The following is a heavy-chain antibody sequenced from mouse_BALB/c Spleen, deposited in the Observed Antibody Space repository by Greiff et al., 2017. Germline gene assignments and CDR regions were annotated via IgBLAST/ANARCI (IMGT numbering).Heavy chain of an antibody. CDR3: ARPNSAWFAY. CDR2: IYPGDGDT. J-gene: IGHJ3*01. Sequence: VKLMESGAELVRPGSSVKISCKASGYAFSSYWMNWVKQRPGQGLEWIGQIYPGDGDTNYNGKFKGKATLTADKSSSTAYMQLSSLTSDDSAVYFCARPNSAWFAYWGQGTLVTVSA. V-gene: IGHV1-80*01. D-gene: IGHD3-1*01. CDR1: GYAFSSYW.